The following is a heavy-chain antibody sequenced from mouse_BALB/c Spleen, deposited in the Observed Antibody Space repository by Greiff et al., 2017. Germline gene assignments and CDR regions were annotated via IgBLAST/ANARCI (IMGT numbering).Heavy chain of an antibody. J-gene: IGHJ4*01. CDR1: GFTFTDYY. CDR3: AIDIAGAMDY. CDR2: IRNKANGYTT. Sequence: EVKLMESGGGLVQPGGSLRLSCATSGFTFTDYYMSWVRQPPGKALEWLGFIRNKANGYTTEYSASVKGRFTISRDNSQSILYLQMNTLRAEDSATYYCAIDIAGAMDYWGQGTSVTVSS. V-gene: IGHV7-3*02.